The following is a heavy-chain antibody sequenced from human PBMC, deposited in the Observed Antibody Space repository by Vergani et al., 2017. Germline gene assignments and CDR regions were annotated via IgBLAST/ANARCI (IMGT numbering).Heavy chain of an antibody. Sequence: QLQLQESGPGLVKPSETLSLTCAVYGGSFSGYYWSWIRQPPGKGLEWIGEINHSGSTNYNPSLKSRVTISVDTSKNQFSLKLSSVTAADTAVYYCARGRHFDSSGSSFDYWGQGTLVTVSS. V-gene: IGHV4-34*01. CDR2: INHSGST. CDR1: GGSFSGYY. D-gene: IGHD3-22*01. J-gene: IGHJ4*02. CDR3: ARGRHFDSSGSSFDY.